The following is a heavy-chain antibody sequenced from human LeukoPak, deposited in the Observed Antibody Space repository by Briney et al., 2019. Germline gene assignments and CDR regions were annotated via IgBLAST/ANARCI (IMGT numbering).Heavy chain of an antibody. J-gene: IGHJ5*02. CDR1: GGFFSGYY. D-gene: IGHD3-22*01. CDR3: ARGYYYDSSGYQGFDP. V-gene: IGHV4-34*01. CDR2: INHSGST. Sequence: SETLSLTCAVYGGFFSGYYWSWIRQPPGKGLEWIGEINHSGSTNYNPSLKSRVTISVDTSKNQFSLKLSSVTAADTAVYYCARGYYYDSSGYQGFDPWGQGTLVTVSP.